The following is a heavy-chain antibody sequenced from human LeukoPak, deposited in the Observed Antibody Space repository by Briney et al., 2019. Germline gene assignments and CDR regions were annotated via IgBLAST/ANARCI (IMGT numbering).Heavy chain of an antibody. D-gene: IGHD2-15*01. V-gene: IGHV3-9*01. J-gene: IGHJ4*02. CDR3: TRGLLDY. CDR2: IRWNSGNI. Sequence: GRSLRLSCAASGFIFDNYDIHWVRQAPAKGLEWVSGIRWNSGNIGYADSVKGRFTISRDNAKNSLYLQMSSLRAEDTAMYYCTRGLLDYWGQGTLVTVSS. CDR1: GFIFDNYD.